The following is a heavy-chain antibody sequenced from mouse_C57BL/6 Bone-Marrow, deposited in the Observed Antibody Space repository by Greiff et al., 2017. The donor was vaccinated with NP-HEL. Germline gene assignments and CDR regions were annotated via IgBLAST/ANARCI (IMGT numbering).Heavy chain of an antibody. J-gene: IGHJ4*01. Sequence: QVQLQQSGAELARPGASVKLSCKASGYTFTSYGISWVKQRTGQGLEWIGEIYPRSGNTYYNEKFKGKATLTADQSSSTAYMELRSLTSEDSAVYFCAPSGSSLYYYAMDYWGQGTSVTVSS. CDR2: IYPRSGNT. D-gene: IGHD1-1*01. V-gene: IGHV1-81*01. CDR3: APSGSSLYYYAMDY. CDR1: GYTFTSYG.